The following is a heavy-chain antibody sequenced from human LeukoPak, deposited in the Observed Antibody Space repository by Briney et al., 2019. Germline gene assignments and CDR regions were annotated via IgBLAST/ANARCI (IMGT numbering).Heavy chain of an antibody. V-gene: IGHV3-66*01. CDR3: ARDRPAFDI. CDR2: VYSGGRT. J-gene: IGHJ3*02. Sequence: GGSLRLSCAASGFTVSNYYMSWVRQAPGKGLEWVAVVYSGGRTYYADSVKGRFTISRDNSKNTLYLQMNSLRAEDTAVYYCARDRPAFDIWGQGTMVTVSS. CDR1: GFTVSNYY.